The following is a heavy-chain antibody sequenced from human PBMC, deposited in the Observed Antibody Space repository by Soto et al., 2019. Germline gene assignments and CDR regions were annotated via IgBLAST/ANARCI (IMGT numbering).Heavy chain of an antibody. J-gene: IGHJ4*02. CDR2: INHSGST. CDR1: GGSFSGYY. CDR3: ARRRVVVVAADFDY. Sequence: SETLSLTCAVYGGSFSGYYWSWIRQPPGKGLEWIGEINHSGSTNYNPSLKSRVTISVDTSKNQFSLKLSSVTAADTAVYYCARRRVVVVAADFDYWGQGTLVTVSS. V-gene: IGHV4-34*01. D-gene: IGHD2-15*01.